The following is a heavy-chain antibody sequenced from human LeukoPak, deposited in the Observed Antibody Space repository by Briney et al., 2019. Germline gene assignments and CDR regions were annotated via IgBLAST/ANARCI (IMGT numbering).Heavy chain of an antibody. Sequence: GALRLSCAASGFTFSSYEMNWVRQAPGKGLEWVSYISSSGSTIYYADSVKGRFTISRDNAKNSLYLQMNSLRAEDTAVYYCARGAREVRGVIKFDPWGQGTLVTVSS. D-gene: IGHD3-10*01. CDR3: ARGAREVRGVIKFDP. J-gene: IGHJ5*02. V-gene: IGHV3-48*03. CDR2: ISSSGSTI. CDR1: GFTFSSYE.